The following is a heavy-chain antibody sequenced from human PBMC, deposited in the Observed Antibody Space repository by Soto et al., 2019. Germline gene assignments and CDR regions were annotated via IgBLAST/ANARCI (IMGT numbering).Heavy chain of an antibody. CDR3: ARDRSTIYGVVTPIDY. CDR1: GFTFCPYS. Sequence: GGSLRLSCAVSGFTFCPYSMNWVRQDPGKGLEWISYISSGGDTIYYADSVRGRFTVSRDNTKNSLYLQMDSLRDEDTAVYYCARDRSTIYGVVTPIDYWGQGTLVTVSS. J-gene: IGHJ4*02. D-gene: IGHD3-3*01. V-gene: IGHV3-48*02. CDR2: ISSGGDTI.